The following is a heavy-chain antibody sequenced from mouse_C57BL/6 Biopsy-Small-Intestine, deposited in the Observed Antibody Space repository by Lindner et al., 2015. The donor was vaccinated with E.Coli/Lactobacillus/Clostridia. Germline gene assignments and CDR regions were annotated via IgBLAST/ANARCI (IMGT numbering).Heavy chain of an antibody. CDR3: AKGGYYGNYWAWFAY. CDR2: INPSSGYA. V-gene: IGHV1-7*01. Sequence: VQLQESGAELAKPGASVKLSCKASGYTFTTYWMHWVKQRPGQDLEWIGYINPSSGYAQFNQKFKDKATLTAGKSSSTVYMQLSSLTSEDSAVYFCAKGGYYGNYWAWFAYWGQGTPVTVSA. J-gene: IGHJ3*01. CDR1: GYTFTTYW. D-gene: IGHD2-1*01.